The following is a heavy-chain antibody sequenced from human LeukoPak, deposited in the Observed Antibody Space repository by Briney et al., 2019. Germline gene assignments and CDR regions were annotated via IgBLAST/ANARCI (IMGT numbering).Heavy chain of an antibody. V-gene: IGHV4-4*09. CDR3: ARHKLVSSYFDY. CDR1: GGSISNYY. CDR2: IYTSGST. D-gene: IGHD1-14*01. J-gene: IGHJ4*02. Sequence: SETLSLTCTVSGGSISNYYWSWIRQPPGKGLEWIGYIYTSGSTNYNPSLKSRVTISVDTSKNQISLKLSSVTAADTAVYYCARHKLVSSYFDYWGQGTLSPSPQ.